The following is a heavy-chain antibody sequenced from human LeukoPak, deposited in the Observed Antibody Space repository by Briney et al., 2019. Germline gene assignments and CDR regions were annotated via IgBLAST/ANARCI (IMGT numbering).Heavy chain of an antibody. CDR1: GYTLTGYY. Sequence: ASVRVSCTASGYTLTGYYMHWVGQATGQGREWRGWINPSSGETNYSQTFQGRGAITRDNSTSTDFTVLRSPKTAAAAVYYCAGGGDTIYGVLNDWGQGTLVTVSP. J-gene: IGHJ4*02. CDR2: INPSSGET. V-gene: IGHV1-2*02. CDR3: AGGGDTIYGVLND. D-gene: IGHD3-3*01.